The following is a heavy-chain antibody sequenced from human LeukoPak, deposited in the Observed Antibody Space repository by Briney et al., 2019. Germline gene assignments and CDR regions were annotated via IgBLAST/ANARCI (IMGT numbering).Heavy chain of an antibody. V-gene: IGHV3-7*03. D-gene: IGHD3-3*01. J-gene: IGHJ4*02. Sequence: GGSLRLSCVASGFTFGKYWMSWVRQAPGKGLEWVANIKLDGSENNYVDSVKGRFTISRDNTKNSLYLQMNSLRAEDTAVFYCARDQYDTWSRRGNFDYWGQGTLVTVSS. CDR1: GFTFGKYW. CDR3: ARDQYDTWSRRGNFDY. CDR2: IKLDGSEN.